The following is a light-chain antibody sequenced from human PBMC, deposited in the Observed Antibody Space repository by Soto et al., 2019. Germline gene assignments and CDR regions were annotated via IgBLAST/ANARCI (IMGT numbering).Light chain of an antibody. CDR3: CSCAGLVV. CDR2: EGS. V-gene: IGLV2-23*01. J-gene: IGLJ2*01. Sequence: QSALTQPASVSGSPGQSITISCTGTSSDVGSYNLVSWYQQHPGKAPKLMIYEGSKRPSGVSNRFSGSKSGNTASLTISGLQAEDEADYYCCSCAGLVVFGGGTKLTVL. CDR1: SSDVGSYNL.